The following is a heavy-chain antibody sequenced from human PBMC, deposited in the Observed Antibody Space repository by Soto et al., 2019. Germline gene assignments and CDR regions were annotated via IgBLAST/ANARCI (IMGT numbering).Heavy chain of an antibody. D-gene: IGHD2-21*02. CDR3: VYYSAKSNYGGDDYFQYGLDV. V-gene: IGHV1-2*02. CDR1: GYRFTGYG. Sequence: QVQLVQSGAEVKKPGASLKVSCKASGYRFTGYGLHWVRQAPGQGLQWMGWINAESGATDYAQKVQGRVAMTREMSANTAYLELSGLRSDDTADDTAVYYSAKSNYGGDDYFQYGLDVWGQGTTVTVSS. CDR2: INAESGAT. J-gene: IGHJ6*02.